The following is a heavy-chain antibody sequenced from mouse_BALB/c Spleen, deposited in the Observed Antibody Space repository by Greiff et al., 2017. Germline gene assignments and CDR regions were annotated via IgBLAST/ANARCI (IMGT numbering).Heavy chain of an antibody. CDR1: GDSITSGY. CDR3: ARYELGRGNYFDY. V-gene: IGHV3-8*02. CDR2: ISYSGST. Sequence: ESGPSLVKPSQTLSLTCSVTGDSITSGYWNWIRKFPGNKLEYMGCISYSGSTYYNPSLKSRISITRDTAKNQYYLQLNSVTTEDTATYYCARYELGRGNYFDYWGQGTTLTVSS. J-gene: IGHJ2*01. D-gene: IGHD4-1*01.